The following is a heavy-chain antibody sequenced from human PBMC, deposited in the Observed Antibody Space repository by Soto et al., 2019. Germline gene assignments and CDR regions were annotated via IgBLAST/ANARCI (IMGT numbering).Heavy chain of an antibody. CDR1: GGSLSNYG. D-gene: IGHD3-22*01. V-gene: IGHV1-69*12. CDR2: IIPVFGTP. Sequence: QVQLVQSGAEVKKPGSSVKVSCKASGGSLSNYGISWVRQAPGQGLEWMGAIIPVFGTPNYAQKFQDRVTITADESTTTVSMEVRSLTSADTAVYYCARGDATKIVVTTYYAMDVWGQGTTVTVSS. J-gene: IGHJ6*02. CDR3: ARGDATKIVVTTYYAMDV.